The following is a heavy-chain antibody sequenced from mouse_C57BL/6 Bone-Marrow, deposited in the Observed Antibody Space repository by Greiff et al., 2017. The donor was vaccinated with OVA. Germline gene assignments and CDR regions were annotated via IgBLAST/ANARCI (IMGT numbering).Heavy chain of an antibody. Sequence: EVQLQQSGPELVKPGASVKISCKASGYTFTDYYMNWVKQSHGKSLEWIGDINPNNGGTSYNQKFKGKATLTVDKSSSTAYMELRSLTSEDSAVYYCARLWDGYWGQGTTLTVSS. CDR1: GYTFTDYY. V-gene: IGHV1-26*01. CDR3: ARLWDGY. J-gene: IGHJ2*01. CDR2: INPNNGGT. D-gene: IGHD4-1*01.